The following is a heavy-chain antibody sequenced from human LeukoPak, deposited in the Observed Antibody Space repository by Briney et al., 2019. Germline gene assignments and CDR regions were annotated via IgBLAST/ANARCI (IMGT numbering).Heavy chain of an antibody. CDR1: GYTFTSYG. D-gene: IGHD6-13*01. CDR2: ISAYNGNT. Sequence: GASVKVSCKASGYTFTSYGISWVRQAPGQGLEWMGWISAYNGNTNYAQKLQGRATMTTDTSTSTAYMELRSLRSDDTAVYYCARDDSSSWYEVMDYWGQGTLVTVSS. J-gene: IGHJ4*02. CDR3: ARDDSSSWYEVMDY. V-gene: IGHV1-18*01.